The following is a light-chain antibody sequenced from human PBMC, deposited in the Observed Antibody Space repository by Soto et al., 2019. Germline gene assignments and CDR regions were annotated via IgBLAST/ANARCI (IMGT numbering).Light chain of an antibody. J-gene: IGKJ5*01. V-gene: IGKV1-5*01. CDR3: QQYNSYSYT. CDR1: QSISSW. CDR2: DAS. Sequence: ASVGDRVTITCRASQSISSWLAWYQQKPGKAPKLLIYDASSLESGVPSRFSGSGSGTEFTLTISSLQPDDFATYYCQQYNSYSYTFGQGTRLEVK.